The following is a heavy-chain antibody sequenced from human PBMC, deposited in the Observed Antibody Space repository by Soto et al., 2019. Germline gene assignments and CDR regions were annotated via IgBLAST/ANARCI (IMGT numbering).Heavy chain of an antibody. CDR1: GGTFSSYA. J-gene: IGHJ4*02. V-gene: IGHV1-69*13. Sequence: GASVKVSCKASGGTFSSYAISWVRQAPGQGLEWMGGIIPIFGTANYAQKFQGRVTITADESTSTAYMELSSLRSEDTAVYYCASLRVPGVSDYWGQGTLVTVSS. CDR2: IIPIFGTA. D-gene: IGHD3-10*01. CDR3: ASLRVPGVSDY.